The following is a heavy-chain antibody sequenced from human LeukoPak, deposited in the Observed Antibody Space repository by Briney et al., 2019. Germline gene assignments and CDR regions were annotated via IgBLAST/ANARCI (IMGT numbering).Heavy chain of an antibody. D-gene: IGHD6-13*01. V-gene: IGHV3-30-3*01. Sequence: PGTSLRLSCAASGFTFSGHSMHWVRQAPGKGLEWVAVISRDGSKEYYTDSMKGRFTISRDNSKNTLYLQMNSLRAEDTAVYYCAKEGPWAAGFDYWGQGTPVTVSS. J-gene: IGHJ4*02. CDR1: GFTFSGHS. CDR2: ISRDGSKE. CDR3: AKEGPWAAGFDY.